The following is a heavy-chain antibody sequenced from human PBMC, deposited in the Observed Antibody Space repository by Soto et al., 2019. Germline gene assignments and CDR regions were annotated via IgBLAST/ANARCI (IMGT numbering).Heavy chain of an antibody. CDR1: GYTFCSYA. CDR2: ISDSGGTT. V-gene: IGHV3-23*01. CDR3: ARLTRGYCSSSSCPNWFDP. Sequence: GGSMRISCAASGYTFCSYAMSWVRQAPGRGLEWVSAISDSGGTTYYADSVKGRFTISRDNAKNTLYLQMNSLRAEDTALYYCARLTRGYCSSSSCPNWFDPWGQGTLLTVSS. J-gene: IGHJ5*02. D-gene: IGHD2-2*01.